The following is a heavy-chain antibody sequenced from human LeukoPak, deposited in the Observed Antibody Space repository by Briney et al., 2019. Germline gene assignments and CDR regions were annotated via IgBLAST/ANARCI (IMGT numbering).Heavy chain of an antibody. CDR1: GGSISSGGYY. CDR3: ARATDYYDSSGYFDY. J-gene: IGHJ4*02. Sequence: TLSLTCTVSGGSISSGGYYWSWIRQHPGKGLEWIGYIYYSGSTYYNPSLKSRVTISVDTSKNQFSLKLSSVTAADTAVYYCARATDYYDSSGYFDYWGQGTLVTVSS. D-gene: IGHD3-22*01. V-gene: IGHV4-31*03. CDR2: IYYSGST.